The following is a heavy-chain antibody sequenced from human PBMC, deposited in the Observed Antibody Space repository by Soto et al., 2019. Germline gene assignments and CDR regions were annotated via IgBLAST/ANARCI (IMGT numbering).Heavy chain of an antibody. J-gene: IGHJ3*01. CDR3: ATWLQREHAYDV. D-gene: IGHD1-1*01. CDR1: GMTLSGNEY. V-gene: IGHV3-53*01. CDR2: VYDADGK. Sequence: GGSLRLSCAVVGMTLSGNEYVSWLRHPPGKGLEWVSGVYDADGKYYADSVKGRFTTPRDGSKTIVYLEMNDMGPEDTAIYYCATWLQREHAYDVWGQGTTVNVSS.